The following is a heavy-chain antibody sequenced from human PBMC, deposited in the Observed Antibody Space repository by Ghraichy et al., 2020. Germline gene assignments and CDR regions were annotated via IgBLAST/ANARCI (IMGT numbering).Heavy chain of an antibody. CDR3: AKITPYYYDSSGYYYSFGLGDPQAFDI. Sequence: GGSLRLSCAASGFTFSSYAMSWVRQAPGKGLEWVSAISGSGGSTYYADSVKGRFTISRDNSKNTLYLQMNSLRAEDTAVYYCAKITPYYYDSSGYYYSFGLGDPQAFDIWGQGTMVTVSS. D-gene: IGHD3-22*01. CDR1: GFTFSSYA. J-gene: IGHJ3*02. CDR2: ISGSGGST. V-gene: IGHV3-23*01.